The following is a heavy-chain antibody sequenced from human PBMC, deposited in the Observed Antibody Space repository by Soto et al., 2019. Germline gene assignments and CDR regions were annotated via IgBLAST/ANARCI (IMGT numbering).Heavy chain of an antibody. V-gene: IGHV3-33*01. CDR3: ARDRGSIAAAGTTYFQH. CDR2: IWYDGSNK. CDR1: GFTFSSYG. D-gene: IGHD6-13*01. J-gene: IGHJ1*01. Sequence: GGSLRLSCAASGFTFSSYGMHWVHQAPGKGLEWVAVIWYDGSNKYYADSVKGRFTISRDNSKNTLYLQMNSLRAEDTAVYYCARDRGSIAAAGTTYFQHWGQGTLVTVSS.